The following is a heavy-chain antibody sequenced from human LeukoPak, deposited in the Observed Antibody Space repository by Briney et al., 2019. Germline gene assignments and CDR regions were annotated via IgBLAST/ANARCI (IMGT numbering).Heavy chain of an antibody. J-gene: IGHJ4*02. D-gene: IGHD1-26*01. CDR1: GGSFSGYY. CDR3: ARAAYSGSLAMPGVSGFDY. V-gene: IGHV4-34*01. Sequence: SETLSLTCAVYGGSFSGYYWSWIRQPPGKGLEWIGEFNHSGSTNYNPSLKSRVTISVDTSKNQFSLKLSSVTAADTAVYYCARAAYSGSLAMPGVSGFDYWGQGTLVTVSS. CDR2: FNHSGST.